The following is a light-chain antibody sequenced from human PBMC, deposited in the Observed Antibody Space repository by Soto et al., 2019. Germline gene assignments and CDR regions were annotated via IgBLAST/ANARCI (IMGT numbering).Light chain of an antibody. CDR3: HSYVRSTLV. V-gene: IGLV2-23*01. CDR1: SSDFRSYSV. CDR2: EGT. Sequence: QSALTQPASVSGSPGQSITISCTGTSSDFRSYSVVSWYQQHPGKAPKLLIYEGTKRPSGVSNRFSGSESGNTASLTISGLQAEDEADYYCHSYVRSTLVFGGGTKVTVL. J-gene: IGLJ3*02.